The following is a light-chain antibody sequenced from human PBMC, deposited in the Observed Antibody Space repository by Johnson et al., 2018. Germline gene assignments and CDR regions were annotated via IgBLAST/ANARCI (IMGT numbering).Light chain of an antibody. CDR1: SSNIGNNY. CDR3: GTWDSSLSAGNV. J-gene: IGLJ1*01. Sequence: SVLTQPPSVSAAPGQKVTISCSGSSSNIGNNYVSWYQQLPGTAPKLLIYENNKRPSGIPDRFSGSTSGPSATLAITGLQTGDEADYYCGTWDSSLSAGNVFGTGTKVTVL. CDR2: ENN. V-gene: IGLV1-51*02.